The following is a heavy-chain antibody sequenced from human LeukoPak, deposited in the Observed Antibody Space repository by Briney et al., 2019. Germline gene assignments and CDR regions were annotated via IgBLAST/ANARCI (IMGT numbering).Heavy chain of an antibody. Sequence: ASVKVSCKASGYTFTSYYLYWVRQAPGQGLEWMGLINPSGGSTTSAQKFQGRVTMTRDTSTSTVYMELRSLRSEDTAVYYCARGPGPADDGGGYCFDYWGQGTLVTVSS. CDR1: GYTFTSYY. D-gene: IGHD3-22*01. CDR3: ARGPGPADDGGGYCFDY. V-gene: IGHV1-46*01. CDR2: INPSGGST. J-gene: IGHJ4*02.